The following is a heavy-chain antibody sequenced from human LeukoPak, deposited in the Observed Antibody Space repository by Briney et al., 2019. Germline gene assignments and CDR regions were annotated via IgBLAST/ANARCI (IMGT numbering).Heavy chain of an antibody. J-gene: IGHJ6*02. CDR3: AKFSPTPLLNYYYYGMDV. CDR2: CSGSGGSI. CDR1: GITLSSFA. Sequence: PGGSLRLSCAASGITLSSFAMSWVRQAPGTGLEWVSCCSGSGGSIYYADSVKGRFTISTDNSKNTLYLQMNSLRAEDTAVYYCAKFSPTPLLNYYYYGMDVWGQGTTVTVSS. V-gene: IGHV3-23*01.